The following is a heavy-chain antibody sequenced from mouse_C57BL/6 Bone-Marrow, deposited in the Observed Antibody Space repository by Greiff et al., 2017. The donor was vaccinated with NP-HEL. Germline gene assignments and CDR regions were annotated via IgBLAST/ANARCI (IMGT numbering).Heavy chain of an antibody. V-gene: IGHV1-61*01. CDR3: ARGGGSRTSYAMDY. D-gene: IGHD1-1*01. CDR2: IYPSDSET. Sequence: QVQLQQPGAELVRPGSSVKLSCKASGYTFTSYWMDWVKQRPGQGLEWIGNIYPSDSETHYNQKFKDKATLTVDKSSSPAYMQLSSLTSEDSAVYYCARGGGSRTSYAMDYWGQGTSVTVSS. J-gene: IGHJ4*01. CDR1: GYTFTSYW.